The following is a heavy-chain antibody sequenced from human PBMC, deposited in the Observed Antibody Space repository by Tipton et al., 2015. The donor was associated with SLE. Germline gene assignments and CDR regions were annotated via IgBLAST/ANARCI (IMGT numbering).Heavy chain of an antibody. CDR1: GGSISRRSNY. CDR3: ARVVQYGGAYCFDY. J-gene: IGHJ4*02. CDR2: IYYRGTT. Sequence: TLSLTCTVSGGSISRRSNYWGWIRQPPGKGLEWIGSIYYRGTTDYNPSLKSRVTISVDTSKNQFSLKLSSVTAADTAVYYCARVVQYGGAYCFDYWGQGTLVTVSS. V-gene: IGHV4-39*01. D-gene: IGHD1-26*01.